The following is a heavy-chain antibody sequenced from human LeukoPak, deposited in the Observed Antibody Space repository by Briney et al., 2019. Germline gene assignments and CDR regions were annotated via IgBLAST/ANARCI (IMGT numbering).Heavy chain of an antibody. CDR3: ARQRRVRGAKEVYYYYYYYMDV. CDR2: INHSGST. CDR1: GGSFSGYY. Sequence: SETLSLTCAVYGGSFSGYYWSWIRQPPGKELEWIGEINHSGSTNYNPSLKSRVTISVDTSKNQFSLKLSSVTAADTAVYYCARQRRVRGAKEVYYYYYYYMDVWGKGTTVTISS. J-gene: IGHJ6*03. V-gene: IGHV4-34*01. D-gene: IGHD3-10*01.